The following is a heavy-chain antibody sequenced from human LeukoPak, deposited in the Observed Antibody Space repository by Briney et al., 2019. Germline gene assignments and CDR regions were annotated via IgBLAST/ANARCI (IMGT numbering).Heavy chain of an antibody. CDR1: GGFISSNY. J-gene: IGHJ4*02. Sequence: ASETLSLTCTVSGGFISSNYWSWIRQPPGKGLEWIGYIYYSGSTNYNPSLKSRVTISVDTSKNQFSLKLSSVTAADTAVYYCARLFTTGGFDYWGQGTLVTVSS. CDR2: IYYSGST. D-gene: IGHD3-22*01. V-gene: IGHV4-59*08. CDR3: ARLFTTGGFDY.